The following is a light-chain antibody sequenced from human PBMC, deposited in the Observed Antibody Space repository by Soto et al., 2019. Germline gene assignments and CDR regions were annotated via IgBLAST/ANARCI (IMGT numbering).Light chain of an antibody. Sequence: QAVVTQEPSFSVSPGGTVTLTCGLRSGSVSTDYYPSWYQQTPGQSPRTLIYSTNTRSPGVPDRFSGSILGNKAALTITGAQADDECDYYCALYMGSGIPVFGGGTKLTVL. CDR2: STN. J-gene: IGLJ3*02. CDR3: ALYMGSGIPV. V-gene: IGLV8-61*01. CDR1: SGSVSTDYY.